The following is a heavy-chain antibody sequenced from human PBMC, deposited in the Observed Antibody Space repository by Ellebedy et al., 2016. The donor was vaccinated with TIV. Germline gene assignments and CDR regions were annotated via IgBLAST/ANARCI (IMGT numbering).Heavy chain of an antibody. CDR3: ARGQWSGQRWPMYFDY. J-gene: IGHJ4*02. CDR2: IYDSGSS. V-gene: IGHV4-59*01. CDR1: GGSISSYY. D-gene: IGHD3-3*01. Sequence: SETLSLTCTVSGGSISSYYWNWIRQPPGKGLEWIAYIYDSGSSTYSPSLKSRVTISVDTSKNQFSLRLSSVTAADTAVYYCARGQWSGQRWPMYFDYWGQGTLVTVSS.